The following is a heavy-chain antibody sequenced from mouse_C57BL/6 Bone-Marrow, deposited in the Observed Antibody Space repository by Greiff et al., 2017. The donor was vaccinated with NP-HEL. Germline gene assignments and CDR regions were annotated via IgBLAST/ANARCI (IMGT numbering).Heavy chain of an antibody. Sequence: EVKLMESGGGLVQPGGSLKLSCAASGFTFSDYYMYWVRQTPEKRLEWVAYISNGGGSTYYPDTVKGRFTISRDNAKNTLYLQMSRLKSEDTAMYYCARHRGSSFYAMDYWGQGTSVTVSS. D-gene: IGHD1-1*01. CDR2: ISNGGGST. CDR3: ARHRGSSFYAMDY. CDR1: GFTFSDYY. J-gene: IGHJ4*01. V-gene: IGHV5-12*01.